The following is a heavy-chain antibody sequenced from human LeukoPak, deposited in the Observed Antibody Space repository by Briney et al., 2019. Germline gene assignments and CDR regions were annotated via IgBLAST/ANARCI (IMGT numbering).Heavy chain of an antibody. CDR3: AREPRYSYGGQPKDAFDI. CDR2: IIPILGIA. CDR1: GGTFTSYT. J-gene: IGHJ3*02. D-gene: IGHD1-26*01. V-gene: IGHV1-69*04. Sequence: SVKVSCKASGGTFTSYTISWVRQAPGPGLEWMGRIIPILGIAHYAQKFQGRVTITADKSTSTAYMELSSVRSEDTAVYYCAREPRYSYGGQPKDAFDIWGQGTMVTVSS.